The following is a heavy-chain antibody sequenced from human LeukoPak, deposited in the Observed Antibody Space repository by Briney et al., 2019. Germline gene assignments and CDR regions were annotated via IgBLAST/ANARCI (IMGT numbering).Heavy chain of an antibody. CDR3: AKDRYSYAFEYSDS. D-gene: IGHD5-18*01. CDR1: GFTFSSYG. V-gene: IGHV3-30*18. Sequence: PGGSLRLSCAASGFTFSSYGMHWVRQALGKGLDWVAVISNDGSKKYYADSVKGRFTTSRDNSKNTLSLQVSSLRTEDTAVYYCAKDRYSYAFEYSDSWGQGTLVTVSS. CDR2: ISNDGSKK. J-gene: IGHJ4*02.